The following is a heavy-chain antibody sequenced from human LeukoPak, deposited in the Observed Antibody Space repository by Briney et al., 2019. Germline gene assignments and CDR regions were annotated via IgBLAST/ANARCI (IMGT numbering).Heavy chain of an antibody. CDR3: AREEGTTGTTADNWFDP. CDR1: GGTFSSYA. CDR2: IIPILGIA. J-gene: IGHJ5*02. D-gene: IGHD1-1*01. V-gene: IGHV1-69*04. Sequence: SVKVSCKASGGTFSSYAISWVRQAPGQGLEWMGRIIPILGIANYAHKFQGRVTFTADKSTSTAYMELSSLRSEDTAVYYCAREEGTTGTTADNWFDPWGQGTLVTASS.